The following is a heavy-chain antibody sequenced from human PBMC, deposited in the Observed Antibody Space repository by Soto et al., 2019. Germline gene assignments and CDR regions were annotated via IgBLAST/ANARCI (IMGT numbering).Heavy chain of an antibody. CDR1: GYTFTSYG. Sequence: QVQLVQSGAELKKPGASVKVSCKASGYTFTSYGITWVRQAPGQGLEWMGWIIVYNGNTNFAQKLQGRVTMTTDTSTSTAYMELWRLTSDDTAVYYCARGYSYGSFWYFDLWGRGTLVTVSS. J-gene: IGHJ2*01. CDR2: IIVYNGNT. V-gene: IGHV1-18*04. CDR3: ARGYSYGSFWYFDL. D-gene: IGHD5-18*01.